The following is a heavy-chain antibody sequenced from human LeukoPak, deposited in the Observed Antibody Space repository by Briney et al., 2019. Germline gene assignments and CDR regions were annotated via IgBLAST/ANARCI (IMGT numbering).Heavy chain of an antibody. CDR1: GGSFSGYY. CDR3: ARGYASSSFNWFDP. V-gene: IGHV4-34*01. CDR2: INHSGST. D-gene: IGHD6-13*01. J-gene: IGHJ5*02. Sequence: SETLSLTCAVYGGSFSGYYWSWIRQPPGKGLEWIGEINHSGSTNYNPSLKSRVTISVDTSKNQFSLKLSSVTAADTAVYYCARGYASSSFNWFDPWGQGTLVTVSS.